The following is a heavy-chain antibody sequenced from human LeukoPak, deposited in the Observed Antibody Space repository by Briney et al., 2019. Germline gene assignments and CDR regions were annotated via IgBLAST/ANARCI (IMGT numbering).Heavy chain of an antibody. V-gene: IGHV1-69*01. CDR3: ARAGVPFSLRSSFDY. CDR2: IIPIFGTA. CDR1: GGTFSSYA. D-gene: IGHD6-6*01. Sequence: SVKVSCKASGGTFSSYAISWVRQAPGQGLEWMGGIIPIFGTANYAQKFQGRVTITVDESTSTAYMELSSLRSEDTAVYYCARAGVPFSLRSSFDYWGQGTLVTVSS. J-gene: IGHJ4*02.